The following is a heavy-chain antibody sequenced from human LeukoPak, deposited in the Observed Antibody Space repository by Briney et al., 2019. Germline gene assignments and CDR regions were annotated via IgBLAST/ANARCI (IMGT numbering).Heavy chain of an antibody. V-gene: IGHV4-59*01. CDR1: GGSISSYY. CDR3: ARGVGAMDSYYFDY. J-gene: IGHJ4*02. Sequence: SETLSLTCTVSGGSISSYYWSWIRQPPGKGLEWIGYIYYSGSTNYNPSPKSRVTISVDTSKNQFSLKLSSVTAADTAVYYCARGVGAMDSYYFDYWGQGTLVTVSS. D-gene: IGHD5-18*01. CDR2: IYYSGST.